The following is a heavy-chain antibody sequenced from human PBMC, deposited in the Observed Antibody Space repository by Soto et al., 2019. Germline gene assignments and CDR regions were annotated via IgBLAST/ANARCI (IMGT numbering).Heavy chain of an antibody. V-gene: IGHV3-11*05. CDR1: GFTFSDYY. CDR2: ISKSSTSS. D-gene: IGHD2-8*01. Sequence: QVLLVESGGALVKPGGSLRLSCAASGFTFSDYYMSWIRQPPGKGLEWVSYISKSSTSSNYGDSMKGRFTISRDNAKNSLYLQMNSLRAEDTAVYYCARDNGGTLDYWGQGTLVTVSS. CDR3: ARDNGGTLDY. J-gene: IGHJ4*02.